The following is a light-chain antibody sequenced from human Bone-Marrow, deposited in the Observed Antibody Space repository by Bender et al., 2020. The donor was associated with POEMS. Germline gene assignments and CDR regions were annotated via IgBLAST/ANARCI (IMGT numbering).Light chain of an antibody. V-gene: IGLV1-40*01. Sequence: QSVLTQPPSVSGAPGQRVTISCTGSNSNIGAGYDVHWYRHLPGSAPKFLVFDNKSRPSGVPDRLSGSRSGTSASLTFTGLQAEDEADYYCQSYDTSLSASVFGGGTRLTVL. J-gene: IGLJ2*01. CDR2: DNK. CDR1: NSNIGAGYD. CDR3: QSYDTSLSASV.